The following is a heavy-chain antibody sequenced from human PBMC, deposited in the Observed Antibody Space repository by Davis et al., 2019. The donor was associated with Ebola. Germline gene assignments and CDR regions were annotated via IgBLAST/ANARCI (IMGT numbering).Heavy chain of an antibody. CDR3: ARDLRYDSSGYDYYFYMDV. CDR2: IYYSGST. V-gene: IGHV4-31*01. D-gene: IGHD3-22*01. J-gene: IGHJ6*03. CDR1: GGSISRGGSY. Sequence: PSETLSLTCTVSGGSISRGGSYWTWLRQHPGKGLEWIGYIYYSGSTYYKPSLKSPVTISLDTSKNQFSLNLYSVTAADTAVYYCARDLRYDSSGYDYYFYMDVWGKGTTVTVSS.